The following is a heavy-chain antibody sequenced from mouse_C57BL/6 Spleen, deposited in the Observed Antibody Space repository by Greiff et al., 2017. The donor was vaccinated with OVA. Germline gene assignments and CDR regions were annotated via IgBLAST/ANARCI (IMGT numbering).Heavy chain of an antibody. V-gene: IGHV1-22*01. CDR3: ARGRELGLTRFAY. J-gene: IGHJ3*01. Sequence: EVQLQQSGPELVKPGASVKMSCKASGYTFTDYNMHWVKQSPGKGLEWIGDINPTNGGTSYKQKFKGKATLTVNKSSSTAYMQLRSLTSVDSAVYYCARGRELGLTRFAYWGQGTLVTVSA. CDR2: INPTNGGT. CDR1: GYTFTDYN.